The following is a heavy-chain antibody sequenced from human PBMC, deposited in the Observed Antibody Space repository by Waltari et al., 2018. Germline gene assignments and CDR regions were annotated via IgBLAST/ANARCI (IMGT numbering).Heavy chain of an antibody. V-gene: IGHV3-33*05. Sequence: VQLVESGGGVVQPGRSLRLSCAASGFIFSSHGIHWIRQGPGRGLEWWAFISYEGSGKQYADSVNGLFTISRDNSNNTVSLQMNSLRDDDTSFYYCARDSAIRFLQWLPQSKWFDPWGQGTLVIVSS. J-gene: IGHJ5*02. CDR1: GFIFSSHG. CDR3: ARDSAIRFLQWLPQSKWFDP. CDR2: ISYEGSGK. D-gene: IGHD3-3*01.